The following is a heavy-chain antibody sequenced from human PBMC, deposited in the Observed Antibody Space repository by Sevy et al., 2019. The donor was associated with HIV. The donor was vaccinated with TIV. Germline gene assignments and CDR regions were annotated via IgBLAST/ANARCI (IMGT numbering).Heavy chain of an antibody. J-gene: IGHJ3*02. Sequence: GESLKISCKGYGYSFTSYWIGWVRQMPGKGLEWMGIIYPGDSDTRYNPSFQGQVTISADKSISSAYLQWSSLKASDTAMYYCVTKNSYDSSGPISGDAFDIWGQGTMVTVSS. D-gene: IGHD3-22*01. V-gene: IGHV5-51*01. CDR3: VTKNSYDSSGPISGDAFDI. CDR1: GYSFTSYW. CDR2: IYPGDSDT.